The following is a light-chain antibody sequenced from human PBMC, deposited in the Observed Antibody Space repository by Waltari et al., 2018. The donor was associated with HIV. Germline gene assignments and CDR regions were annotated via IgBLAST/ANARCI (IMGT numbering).Light chain of an antibody. Sequence: QSALTQPRSESGSPGQSVTISFTGTSSGFGGYNYVSWYQQPPNKDPNLMIYDVTKRPSGVPDRFSGSKSGNTASLTISGLQADDEADYYCCAYAGSYTLFGGGTKVTVL. CDR2: DVT. CDR3: CAYAGSYTL. J-gene: IGLJ3*02. CDR1: SSGFGGYNY. V-gene: IGLV2-11*01.